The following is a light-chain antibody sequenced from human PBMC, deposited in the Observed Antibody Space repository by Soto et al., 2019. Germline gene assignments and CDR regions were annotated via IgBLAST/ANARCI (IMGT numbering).Light chain of an antibody. CDR3: QQSYSTPIT. V-gene: IGKV1-16*02. CDR2: AAS. J-gene: IGKJ5*01. Sequence: DIQMTQSPPSVSASVGDRVTITCRASQAIYHYLAWFQQMQGKAPKXLLYAASSLQSGVPPKFSGSGFGTDLTITISSLQPEDCETYYCQQSYSTPITFGQGTRLEIK. CDR1: QAIYHY.